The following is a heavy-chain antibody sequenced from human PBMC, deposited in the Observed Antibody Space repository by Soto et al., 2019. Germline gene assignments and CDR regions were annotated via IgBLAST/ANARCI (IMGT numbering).Heavy chain of an antibody. J-gene: IGHJ4*02. D-gene: IGHD7-27*01. CDR1: GFTFSSYV. Sequence: GGSLRLSCAASGFTFSSYVMSWVRQAPGKGLEWVSAISGSGGSTYYADSVKSRLTITKDTSKNQVVLTMTNMDPVDTATYYCAHSLIPNWGSRGAFDYWGQGTLVTVSS. CDR2: ISGSGGST. V-gene: IGHV3-23*01. CDR3: AHSLIPNWGSRGAFDY.